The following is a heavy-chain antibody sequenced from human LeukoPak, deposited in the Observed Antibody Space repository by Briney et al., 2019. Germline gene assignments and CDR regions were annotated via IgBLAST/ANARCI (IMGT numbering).Heavy chain of an antibody. CDR3: ARASTVNTIVDY. CDR1: GDTFTGYY. V-gene: IGHV1-2*04. Sequence: ASGKVSCKASGDTFTGYYMHWVRQAPGQGLEWMGWINPNSGGTNYAQKFQGWVTMTRDTSISTPYMELSRLRSDDTAVYYCARASTVNTIVDYWGQGTLVTVSS. D-gene: IGHD4-17*01. J-gene: IGHJ4*02. CDR2: INPNSGGT.